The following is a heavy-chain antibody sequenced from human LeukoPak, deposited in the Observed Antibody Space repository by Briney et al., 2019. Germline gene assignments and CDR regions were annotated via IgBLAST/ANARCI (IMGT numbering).Heavy chain of an antibody. D-gene: IGHD1-20*01. CDR1: GFTFSNAW. CDR3: TSDRRYNWNGIDY. Sequence: NSGGSLRLSCAASGFTFSNAWMSWVRQAPGKGLEWVGRIKSKTDGGTTDYAAPVKGRFTISRDDSKSTLYLQMNSLKTEDTAVYYCTSDRRYNWNGIDYWGQGTLVTVSS. CDR2: IKSKTDGGTT. J-gene: IGHJ4*02. V-gene: IGHV3-15*01.